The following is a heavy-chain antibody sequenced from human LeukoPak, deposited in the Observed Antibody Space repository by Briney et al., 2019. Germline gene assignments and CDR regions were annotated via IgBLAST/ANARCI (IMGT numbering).Heavy chain of an antibody. Sequence: PGGSLRLSCAASGFTFSNAWMSWVRQAPGKGLEWVGRIKSKTDGGTTDYAAPVKVRFTISRDDSKNTLYLQMNSLKTEDTAVYYCASDFQKGIIGVDYWGQGTLVTVSS. CDR3: ASDFQKGIIGVDY. CDR2: IKSKTDGGTT. CDR1: GFTFSNAW. J-gene: IGHJ4*02. D-gene: IGHD3-16*01. V-gene: IGHV3-15*01.